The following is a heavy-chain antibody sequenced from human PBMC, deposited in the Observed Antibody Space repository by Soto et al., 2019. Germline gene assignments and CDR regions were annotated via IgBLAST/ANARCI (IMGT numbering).Heavy chain of an antibody. Sequence: QVRLQESGPGLVKPSETLSLTCTVSGGSISGGGYYWSWIRQPPGKGLEWIGYIYSSGSTYYNPSLQSRVTRSVDTSNNQVSLRLTAVTAADTAVYYCGRGSQWFDPWGQGTLVTVSS. J-gene: IGHJ5*02. CDR1: GGSISGGGYY. CDR2: IYSSGST. V-gene: IGHV4-30-4*01. CDR3: GRGSQWFDP.